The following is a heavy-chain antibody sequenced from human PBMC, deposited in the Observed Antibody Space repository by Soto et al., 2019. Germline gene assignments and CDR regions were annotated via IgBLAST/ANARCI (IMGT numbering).Heavy chain of an antibody. V-gene: IGHV4-38-2*01. CDR1: GSSISSGYY. CDR3: ARVGGYGMDV. D-gene: IGHD3-10*01. J-gene: IGHJ6*02. Sequence: ASLSHTCAFSGSSISSGYYCGLIRQPPGKGLESIGSIYHSGSTYYNPSLKSRVTISRDTSKNQFSLKLSSVTAADTAVYYCARVGGYGMDVWGQGTTVTVSS. CDR2: IYHSGST.